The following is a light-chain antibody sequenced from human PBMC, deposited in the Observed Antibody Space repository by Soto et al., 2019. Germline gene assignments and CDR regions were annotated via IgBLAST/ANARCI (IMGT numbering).Light chain of an antibody. Sequence: EIVLTQSPGTLSLSPGERATLSCRASQSVSSSYLAWYQQKPGQAPRLLIYGASSRATDIPDRFSGSGSGTDFTLTISRLEPEDFAVYYCQQYGSSPPWMFGQGTKVEIK. CDR1: QSVSSSY. CDR3: QQYGSSPPWM. V-gene: IGKV3-20*01. J-gene: IGKJ1*01. CDR2: GAS.